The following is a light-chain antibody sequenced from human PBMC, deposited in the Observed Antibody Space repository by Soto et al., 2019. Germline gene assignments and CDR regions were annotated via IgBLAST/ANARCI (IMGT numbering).Light chain of an antibody. Sequence: EIVMAHSPATLSVSPGERATLSCRASQSVGSNLAWYQQRPGQAPRLLIYDASTRATGIPSRFSGSGSGTDFTLTISSLQPEDFATYYCQQSYSTPLKFGQGTKVAIK. V-gene: IGKV3-15*01. CDR2: DAS. J-gene: IGKJ1*01. CDR1: QSVGSN. CDR3: QQSYSTPLK.